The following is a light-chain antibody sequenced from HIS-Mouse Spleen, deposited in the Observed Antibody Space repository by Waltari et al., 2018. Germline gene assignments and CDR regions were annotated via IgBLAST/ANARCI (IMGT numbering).Light chain of an antibody. CDR2: KAS. CDR3: QQYNSYSRT. Sequence: DIQMTQSPSTLSASVGDRVTITCRASPSISSWLAWYQQKPGKAPKLLIYKASSLESGVPSRFSGSGSVTEFTLTISSLQPDDFATYYCQQYNSYSRTFGQGTKVEIK. CDR1: PSISSW. V-gene: IGKV1-5*03. J-gene: IGKJ1*01.